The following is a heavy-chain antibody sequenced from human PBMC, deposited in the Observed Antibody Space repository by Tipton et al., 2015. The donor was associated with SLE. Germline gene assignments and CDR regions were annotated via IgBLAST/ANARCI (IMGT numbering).Heavy chain of an antibody. V-gene: IGHV3-30*04. Sequence: SLRLSCAASGFTFSTFAMHWVRQAPGKGLEWVAAISSDGSSKYYADSVKGRFTISRDNSKNTLYLQMNSLRPEDTAVYYCARAPTTRLDSWGQGTLVTVSS. CDR2: ISSDGSSK. CDR3: ARAPTTRLDS. CDR1: GFTFSTFA. J-gene: IGHJ4*02. D-gene: IGHD1-7*01.